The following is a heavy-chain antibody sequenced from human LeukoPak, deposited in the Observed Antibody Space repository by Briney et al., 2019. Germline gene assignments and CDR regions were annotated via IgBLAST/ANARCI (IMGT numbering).Heavy chain of an antibody. V-gene: IGHV1-18*01. Sequence: ASVKVSCKASAHTFTSYGISWVRQAPGQGLEWMGWISAYNGNTNYAQKLQGRVTMTTDTSTSTAYMELRSLRSDDTAVYYCARGTYYVFWSDTNYYGMDVWGQGTTVTVSS. J-gene: IGHJ6*02. CDR2: ISAYNGNT. D-gene: IGHD3-3*01. CDR1: AHTFTSYG. CDR3: ARGTYYVFWSDTNYYGMDV.